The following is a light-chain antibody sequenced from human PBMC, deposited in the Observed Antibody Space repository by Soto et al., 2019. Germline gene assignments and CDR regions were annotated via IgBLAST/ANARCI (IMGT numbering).Light chain of an antibody. J-gene: IGKJ5*01. V-gene: IGKV3-11*01. CDR1: QSVSRNY. CDR2: DAS. CDR3: QQRSNWPIT. Sequence: IVLPQSPGTLSLSPGEGATLSCMASQSVSRNYLAWYQQKPGQAPRLLIYDASNRATGIPARFSGSGSGTDFTLTISSLEPEDFAVYYCQQRSNWPITFGQGTRLEI.